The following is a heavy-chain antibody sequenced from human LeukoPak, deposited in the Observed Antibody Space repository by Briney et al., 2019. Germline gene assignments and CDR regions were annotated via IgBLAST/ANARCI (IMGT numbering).Heavy chain of an antibody. CDR1: EFPATSSF. CDR2: IYTTGTT. V-gene: IGHV3-53*01. CDR3: ARGRNDFFEY. Sequence: GGSLRLSCAVSEFPATSSFMSWVRQAPGKGLEWVSLIYTTGTTFYADSVRGRFTISRDKSKNTLFLQMNTLRAEDTAIYYCARGRNDFFEYWGQGTLVTVSS. J-gene: IGHJ4*02.